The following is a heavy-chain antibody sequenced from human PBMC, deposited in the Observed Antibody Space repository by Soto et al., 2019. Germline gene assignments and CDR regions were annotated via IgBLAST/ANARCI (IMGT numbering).Heavy chain of an antibody. V-gene: IGHV1-46*01. J-gene: IGHJ4*02. D-gene: IGHD2-15*01. CDR1: GYTFTRHN. Sequence: ASVKVSCKASGYTFTRHNVHWVRQAPGQGLEWMAIINPSGGTTYYVQKFEGRVTLTTDTSTSTVHMELSSLRSDDTAVYYCARVRGGGSEYFFDYWGQGTLVTVSS. CDR2: INPSGGTT. CDR3: ARVRGGGSEYFFDY.